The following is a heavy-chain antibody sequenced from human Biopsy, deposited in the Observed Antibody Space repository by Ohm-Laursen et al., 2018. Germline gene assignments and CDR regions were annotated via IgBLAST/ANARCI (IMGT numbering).Heavy chain of an antibody. CDR1: GFSFDNYV. J-gene: IGHJ6*02. CDR3: AKINPSSIYYYYGMDV. Sequence: SLRLSCAASGFSFDNYVMHWVRQAPGKGLEWVSAISGSAGSTNYADSVKGRFTISRDNSKNTLYLQLNSLRAEDTALYYCAKINPSSIYYYYGMDVWGQGTTVTVSS. CDR2: ISGSAGST. V-gene: IGHV3-23*01.